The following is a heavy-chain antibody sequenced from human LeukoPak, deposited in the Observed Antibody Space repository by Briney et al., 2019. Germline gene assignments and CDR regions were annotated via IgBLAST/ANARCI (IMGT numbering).Heavy chain of an antibody. Sequence: SETLSLTCTVSGGSISSSSYYWGWIRQPPGKGLEWIGSIYYSGSTYYNPSLKSRVTISVDTSKNQFSLKLSSVTAADTAVYYCARDYDSSGYLVGEVFDIWGQGTMVTVSS. CDR3: ARDYDSSGYLVGEVFDI. J-gene: IGHJ3*02. D-gene: IGHD3-22*01. CDR1: GGSISSSSYY. V-gene: IGHV4-39*07. CDR2: IYYSGST.